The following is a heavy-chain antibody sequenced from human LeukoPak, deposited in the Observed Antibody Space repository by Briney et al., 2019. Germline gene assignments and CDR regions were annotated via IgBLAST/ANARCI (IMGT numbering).Heavy chain of an antibody. V-gene: IGHV4-61*05. CDR1: GGSISSSSYY. D-gene: IGHD3-9*01. CDR3: AREVEDYDILTGYYPGVFDC. CDR2: TYTSGST. Sequence: SETLSLTCTVSGGSISSSSYYWGWIRQPPGKGLEWIGHTYTSGSTNYNPSLKSRVTMSVDTSKNQFSLKLSSVTAADTAVYYCAREVEDYDILTGYYPGVFDCWGQGTRVTVSS. J-gene: IGHJ4*02.